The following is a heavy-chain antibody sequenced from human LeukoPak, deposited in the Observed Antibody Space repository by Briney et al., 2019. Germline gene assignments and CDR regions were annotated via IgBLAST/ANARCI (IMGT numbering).Heavy chain of an antibody. CDR2: IYYSGST. Sequence: SETLSLTCTVSGGSISSYYWSWIRQPAGKGLEWLGYIYYSGSTNYNPSLKSRVTISVDTSKNQFPLKLSSVTAADTAVYYCARHRSSTSWKNYYGMDVWGQGTTVTVSS. V-gene: IGHV4-59*01. CDR3: ARHRSSTSWKNYYGMDV. J-gene: IGHJ6*02. CDR1: GGSISSYY. D-gene: IGHD2-2*01.